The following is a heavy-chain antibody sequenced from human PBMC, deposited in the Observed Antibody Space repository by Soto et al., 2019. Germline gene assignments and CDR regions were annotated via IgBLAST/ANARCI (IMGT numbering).Heavy chain of an antibody. CDR1: GYTCTGYY. V-gene: IGHV1-2*04. J-gene: IGHJ4*02. Sequence: ASVKVSCKASGYTCTGYYMQWVRQAPGQGLEWMGWINPYSGGTNYAQKFQGWVNMTRDTSISTAYMKLSRLRSDDTAVYYCARGGIEDIVVESRPQQLVVFDYWGQGTLVTVSS. CDR2: INPYSGGT. CDR3: ARGGIEDIVVESRPQQLVVFDY. D-gene: IGHD6-13*01.